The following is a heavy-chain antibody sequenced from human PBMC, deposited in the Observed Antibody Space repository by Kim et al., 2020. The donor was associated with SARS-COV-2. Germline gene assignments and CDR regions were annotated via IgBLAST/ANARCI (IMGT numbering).Heavy chain of an antibody. V-gene: IGHV3-21*01. CDR1: GFTFSSYS. CDR3: ARWAPTDGRYFDWLSRGYYYMDV. J-gene: IGHJ6*03. CDR2: ISSSSSYI. Sequence: GGSLRLSCAASGFTFSSYSMNWVRQAPGKGLEWVSSISSSSSYIYYADSVKGRFTISRDNAKNSLYLQMNSLRAEDTAVYYCARWAPTDGRYFDWLSRGYYYMDVWGKGTTVTVSS. D-gene: IGHD3-9*01.